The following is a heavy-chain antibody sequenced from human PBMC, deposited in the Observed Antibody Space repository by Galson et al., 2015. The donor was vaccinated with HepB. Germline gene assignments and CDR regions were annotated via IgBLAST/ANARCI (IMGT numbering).Heavy chain of an antibody. D-gene: IGHD3-22*01. Sequence: SLRLSCAASGFTFNNYGMHWVRQAPGKGLEWVAFIRFDGSNKYYTDSVKGRFTISRDNFRSTLYLQMSSLRAEDTAVYYCAKAPSYYYDEGRFDPWGQGTLVTVSS. CDR1: GFTFNNYG. J-gene: IGHJ5*02. V-gene: IGHV3-30*02. CDR3: AKAPSYYYDEGRFDP. CDR2: IRFDGSNK.